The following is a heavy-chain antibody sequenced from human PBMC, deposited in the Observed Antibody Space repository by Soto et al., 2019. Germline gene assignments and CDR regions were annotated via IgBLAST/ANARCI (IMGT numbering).Heavy chain of an antibody. CDR3: EFLVYDSSGYYSWGVPKTIDY. V-gene: IGHV3-30*03. Sequence: PGGSLRLSCAASGFTFSSYGMHWVRQAPGKGLEWVAVISYDGSNKYYADSVKGRFTISRDNSKNTLYLQMNSLRAEDTAVYYCEFLVYDSSGYYSWGVPKTIDYWGQGTLVTVSS. D-gene: IGHD3-22*01. J-gene: IGHJ4*02. CDR1: GFTFSSYG. CDR2: ISYDGSNK.